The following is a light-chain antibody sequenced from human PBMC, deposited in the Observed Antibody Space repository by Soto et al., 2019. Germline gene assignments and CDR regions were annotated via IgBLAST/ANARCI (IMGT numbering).Light chain of an antibody. Sequence: DIELTQSPGPLSLSPGERATLSCKASQTVRNNYLAWYQQKPGQAPKLLIYDASSRATGIPDRFSGGGSGTDCILTISRLEPEDFSVYYCQQFSSYPLTFGGGTKVDIK. CDR2: DAS. CDR3: QQFSSYPLT. V-gene: IGKV3-20*01. CDR1: QTVRNNY. J-gene: IGKJ4*01.